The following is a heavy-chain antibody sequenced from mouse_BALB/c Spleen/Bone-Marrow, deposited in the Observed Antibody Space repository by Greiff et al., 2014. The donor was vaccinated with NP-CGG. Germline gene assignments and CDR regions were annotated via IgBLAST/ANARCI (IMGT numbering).Heavy chain of an antibody. CDR1: GYSFTSYW. CDR2: IHLSDSES. J-gene: IGHJ3*01. V-gene: IGHV1-61*01. Sequence: VQLVESGAELVRPGASVKLSCKASGYSFTSYWMNWVKQRPGQGLEWIGMIHLSDSESRLNQKFKDKAILTVDKSSSTAYMQLSSPTSEDSAVYYCTRYDLTTRAFAYWGQGTLVTVSA. CDR3: TRYDLTTRAFAY. D-gene: IGHD3-3*01.